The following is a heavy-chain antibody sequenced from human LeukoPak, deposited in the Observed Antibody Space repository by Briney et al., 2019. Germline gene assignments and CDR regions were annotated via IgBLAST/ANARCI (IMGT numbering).Heavy chain of an antibody. V-gene: IGHV3-49*04. CDR1: GFTLGDYA. CDR2: IRSKAYGGTT. D-gene: IGHD3-22*01. J-gene: IGHJ3*02. CDR3: TRVPGDSSGYYYGDAFDI. Sequence: PGGSLRLSCTASGFTLGDYAMSWVRQAPGKGLEWVGFIRSKAYGGTTEYAASVKGRFTISRDDSKSIAYLQMNSLKTEDTAVYYCTRVPGDSSGYYYGDAFDIWGQGTMVTVSS.